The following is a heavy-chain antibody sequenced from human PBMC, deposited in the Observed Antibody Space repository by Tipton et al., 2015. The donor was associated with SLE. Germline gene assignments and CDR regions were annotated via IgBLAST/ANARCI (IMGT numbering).Heavy chain of an antibody. V-gene: IGHV4-34*01. J-gene: IGHJ6*03. Sequence: LRLSCTVYAGSIGTYYWSWVRQPPGKGLEWIGEITHSGSTYYNPSLKSRVTISIDTSKNQFSLKLSSLTAADTAVYYCAREDVSSVYASGNFYYFYYMDVWGKGTTVAVSS. CDR1: AGSIGTYY. CDR2: ITHSGST. CDR3: AREDVSSVYASGNFYYFYYMDV. D-gene: IGHD2/OR15-2a*01.